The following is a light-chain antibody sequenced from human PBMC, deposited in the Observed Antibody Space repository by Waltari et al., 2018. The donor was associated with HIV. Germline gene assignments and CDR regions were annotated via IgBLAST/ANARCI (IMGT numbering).Light chain of an antibody. CDR2: GAS. Sequence: DIVLTQSPGTLSLSPGERATLSCRASQSVRSSFLAWYQQKPGQAPRPLIYGASSRATGMPDRFSGSGSGTDFTLTISRVEPEDLAVYYCQQYRSSQWTFGQGTKVEIK. V-gene: IGKV3-20*01. CDR3: QQYRSSQWT. CDR1: QSVRSSF. J-gene: IGKJ1*01.